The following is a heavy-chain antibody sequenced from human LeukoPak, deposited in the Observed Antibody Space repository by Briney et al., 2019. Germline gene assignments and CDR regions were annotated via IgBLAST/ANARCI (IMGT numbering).Heavy chain of an antibody. CDR3: ARGGRKAVAGPDY. V-gene: IGHV4-59*01. Sequence: SEILSLTCTVSGGSISSYYWSWIRQPPGKGLEWIGYICYSGSTNYNPSLKSRVTISVDTSKNQFSLKLSSVTAADTAVYYCARGGRKAVAGPDYWGQGTLVTVSS. J-gene: IGHJ4*02. CDR2: ICYSGST. CDR1: GGSISSYY. D-gene: IGHD6-19*01.